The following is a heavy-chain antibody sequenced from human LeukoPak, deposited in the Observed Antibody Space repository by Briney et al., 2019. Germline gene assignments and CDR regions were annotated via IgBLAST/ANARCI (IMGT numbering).Heavy chain of an antibody. CDR3: TTERAGTSGYIVFDN. V-gene: IGHV3-74*01. D-gene: IGHD1-1*01. CDR1: GFSFSSFS. Sequence: GGSLRLSCAASGFSFSSFSMNWVRQAPGKGLVWVSRITRDEITTYADSVKGRFTISRDNAKNMLYLQMNSLTAEDTAVYYCTTERAGTSGYIVFDNWGQGTLVTVSS. J-gene: IGHJ4*02. CDR2: ITRDEIT.